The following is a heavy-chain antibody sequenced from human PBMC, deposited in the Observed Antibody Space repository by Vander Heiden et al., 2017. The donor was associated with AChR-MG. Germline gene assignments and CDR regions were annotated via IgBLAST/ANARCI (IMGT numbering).Heavy chain of an antibody. J-gene: IGHJ6*02. V-gene: IGHV4-59*01. Sequence: QVQLQESGPGLVKPSETLSLTCTVSGGSISSYYWSWIRQPPGKGLEWIGYIYYSGSTTYNPSLKSRVTISVDTSKNQFSLKLSSVTAADTAVYYCARDSYLRYYYYGMDVWGQGTTVTVSS. CDR3: ARDSYLRYYYYGMDV. CDR2: IYYSGST. D-gene: IGHD1-26*01. CDR1: GGSISSYY.